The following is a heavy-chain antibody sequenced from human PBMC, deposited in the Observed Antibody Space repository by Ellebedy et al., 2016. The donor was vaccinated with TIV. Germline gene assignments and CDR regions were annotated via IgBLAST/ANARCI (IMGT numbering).Heavy chain of an antibody. CDR2: IYPGDDDT. CDR1: GYRFTSYW. D-gene: IGHD4-23*01. J-gene: IGHJ3*02. CDR3: ATHYGGGGHDGFDI. Sequence: GESLKISCQGSGYRFTSYWIGWVRQMPGKGLEWMGIIYPGDDDTRYSPSFQGQVTISADKSSSTAYLQWSSLKVSDTAMYYCATHYGGGGHDGFDIWGQGTTVIVSS. V-gene: IGHV5-51*01.